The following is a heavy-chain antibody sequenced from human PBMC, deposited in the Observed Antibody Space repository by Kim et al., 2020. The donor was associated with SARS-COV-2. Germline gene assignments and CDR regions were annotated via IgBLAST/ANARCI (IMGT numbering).Heavy chain of an antibody. CDR2: MTAPDDNT. CDR3: VKGAWLDY. Sequence: GGSLRLSCVASGFNFGTFDMSWVRQAPGKGLKWVSVMTAPDDNTYYAESVKGRFTVSRDSARNMLYMQMNSLSADDTAVYYCVKGAWLDYWGPGTLVTVSS. J-gene: IGHJ4*02. CDR1: GFNFGTFD. V-gene: IGHV3-23*01. D-gene: IGHD5-12*01.